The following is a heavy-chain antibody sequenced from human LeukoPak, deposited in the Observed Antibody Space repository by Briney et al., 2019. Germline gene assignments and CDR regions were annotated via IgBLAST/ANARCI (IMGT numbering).Heavy chain of an antibody. D-gene: IGHD1-14*01. CDR2: INPNSGGT. J-gene: IGHJ4*02. Sequence: ASVKFSCKASGYTFTGYYMHWVRQAPGQGLEWMGWINPNSGGTNYAQKFQGRVTMTRDTSISTAYMELSRLRSDDTAVYYCARVLYNWNHAPLFEYWGQGTLVTVSS. V-gene: IGHV1-2*02. CDR3: ARVLYNWNHAPLFEY. CDR1: GYTFTGYY.